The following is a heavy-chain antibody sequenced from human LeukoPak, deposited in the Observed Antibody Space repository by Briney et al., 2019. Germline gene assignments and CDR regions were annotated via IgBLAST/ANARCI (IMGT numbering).Heavy chain of an antibody. CDR2: INHSGST. V-gene: IGHV4-34*01. Sequence: SETLSLTCAVYGGSFSGYYWSWIRQPPGKGLEWIGEINHSGSTNYNPSLKSRVTISVDTSKNQFSLKLSSVTAADTAVYYCARGYYGSGSYFRRWGQGTLVTVSS. CDR3: ARGYYGSGSYFRR. D-gene: IGHD3-10*01. CDR1: GGSFSGYY. J-gene: IGHJ4*02.